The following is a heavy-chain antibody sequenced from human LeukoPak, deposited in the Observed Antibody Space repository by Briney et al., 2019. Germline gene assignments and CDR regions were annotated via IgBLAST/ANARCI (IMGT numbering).Heavy chain of an antibody. CDR2: IYYSGST. D-gene: IGHD5-18*01. CDR3: ARGAAGYSYG. J-gene: IGHJ4*02. Sequence: PSETLSPTCTVSGGSISSYYWSWIRQPPGKGLEWIGHIYYSGSTNYNPSLKSRVTISIDTSKNQFSLRLSSVTAADTAVYYCARGAAGYSYGWGQGTLVTVSS. V-gene: IGHV4-59*01. CDR1: GGSISSYY.